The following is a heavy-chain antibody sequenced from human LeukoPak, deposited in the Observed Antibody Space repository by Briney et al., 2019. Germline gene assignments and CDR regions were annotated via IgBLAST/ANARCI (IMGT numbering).Heavy chain of an antibody. Sequence: GGSLRLSCAASGFTFSSYAMSWVRQAPGKGLEWVSAISGSGGSTYYADSVKGRFTISRDNSKNTLYLQMNSLRAEDTAVYYCAKGESRRRGMVVAATSAFDIWGQGTMVTVSS. D-gene: IGHD2-15*01. V-gene: IGHV3-23*01. CDR2: ISGSGGST. CDR1: GFTFSSYA. CDR3: AKGESRRRGMVVAATSAFDI. J-gene: IGHJ3*02.